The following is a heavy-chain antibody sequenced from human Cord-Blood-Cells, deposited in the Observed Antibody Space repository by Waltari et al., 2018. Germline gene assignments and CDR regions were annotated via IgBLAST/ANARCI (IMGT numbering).Heavy chain of an antibody. D-gene: IGHD3-22*01. J-gene: IGHJ5*02. Sequence: QVQLVQSGAEVEKPGSSVKVSCKASGGTFSSYAISWVRQSPVQGLEWMGGIIPIFGTANYAQKFQGRVTITADESTSTAYMELSSLRSEDTAVYYCARVGYDSSGYTTGWFDPWGQGTLVTVSS. CDR3: ARVGYDSSGYTTGWFDP. V-gene: IGHV1-69*01. CDR2: IIPIFGTA. CDR1: GGTFSSYA.